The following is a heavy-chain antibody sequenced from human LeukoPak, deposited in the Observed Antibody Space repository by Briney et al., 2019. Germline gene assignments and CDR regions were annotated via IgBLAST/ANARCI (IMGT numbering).Heavy chain of an antibody. CDR3: AREVAAAGYFDY. Sequence: GGSLRLSCEASGFTFSSYSMNWVRQAPGKGLEWVSSISSSSSYIYYADSVKGRFTISRDNAKNSLYLQMNSLRAEDTAVYYCAREVAAAGYFDYWGQGTLVTVSS. V-gene: IGHV3-21*01. CDR1: GFTFSSYS. D-gene: IGHD6-13*01. CDR2: ISSSSSYI. J-gene: IGHJ4*02.